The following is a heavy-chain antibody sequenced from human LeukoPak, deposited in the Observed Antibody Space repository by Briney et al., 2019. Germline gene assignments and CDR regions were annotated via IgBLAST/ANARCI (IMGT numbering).Heavy chain of an antibody. D-gene: IGHD3-22*01. CDR2: ISSSSSYI. CDR3: ARERSRSGYYDDY. CDR1: GFTFSSYS. J-gene: IGHJ4*02. Sequence: GGSLRLSCAVSGFTFSSYSMNWVRQAPGKGLEWVSSISSSSSYIYYADSVKSRLTISRDNAKNSLYLQMNSLRAEDTAVYYCARERSRSGYYDDYWGQGTLVTVSS. V-gene: IGHV3-21*01.